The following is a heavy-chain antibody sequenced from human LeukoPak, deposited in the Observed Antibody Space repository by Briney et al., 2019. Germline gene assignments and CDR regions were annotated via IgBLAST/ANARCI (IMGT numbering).Heavy chain of an antibody. Sequence: SETLSLTCAVSGYSISSGHYWGWIRPPPGKGLEWIGSIYHSGGTYYNPSLKSRVTISLDTSKNQFSLKMKSVTAADTAVYYCAGFTPAVDYCSQGTLVTVSS. CDR1: GYSISSGHY. D-gene: IGHD3-10*01. CDR2: IYHSGGT. CDR3: AGFTPAVDY. V-gene: IGHV4-38-2*01. J-gene: IGHJ4*02.